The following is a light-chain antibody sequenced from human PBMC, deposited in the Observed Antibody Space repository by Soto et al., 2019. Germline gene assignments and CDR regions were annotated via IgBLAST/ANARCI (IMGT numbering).Light chain of an antibody. CDR1: QSVSSY. CDR3: QQRSNWPPGG. V-gene: IGKV3-11*01. Sequence: EIVLTQSPATLSLSPGERATLSCRASQSVSSYLAWYQQKPGQAPRLLIYDASNRATGIPARFSGSGSGTDFTLTISSLEPEDFAVYYCQQRSNWPPGGFCGGTKVEIK. J-gene: IGKJ4*01. CDR2: DAS.